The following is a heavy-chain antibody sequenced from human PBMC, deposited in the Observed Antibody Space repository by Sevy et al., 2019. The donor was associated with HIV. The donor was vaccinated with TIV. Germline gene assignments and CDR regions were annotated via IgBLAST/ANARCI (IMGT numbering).Heavy chain of an antibody. D-gene: IGHD2-21*01. Sequence: GGCLRLSCAASGFTVSSNYMSWVRQAPGKGLEWVSVIYSGGSTYYADSVKGRFTISRDNSKNTLYLQMNSLRAEDTAVYYCARDPRAYCGGDCYSDWGQGTLVTVSS. V-gene: IGHV3-53*01. CDR1: GFTVSSNY. CDR2: IYSGGST. CDR3: ARDPRAYCGGDCYSD. J-gene: IGHJ4*02.